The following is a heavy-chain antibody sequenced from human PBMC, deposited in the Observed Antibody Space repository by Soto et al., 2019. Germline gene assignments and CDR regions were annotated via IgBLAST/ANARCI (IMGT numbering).Heavy chain of an antibody. D-gene: IGHD2-2*01. CDR3: ARHVPAAGHYYGMDV. CDR1: GGTFSSYA. Sequence: VQLVQSGAEVKKPGSSVKVSCKASGGTFSSYAISWVRQAPGQGLEWMGGIIPIFGTANYAQKFQGRVTITADESTSTAYMEMRGLRSEDTAVYYCARHVPAAGHYYGMDVWGQGTTVTVSS. V-gene: IGHV1-69*12. CDR2: IIPIFGTA. J-gene: IGHJ6*02.